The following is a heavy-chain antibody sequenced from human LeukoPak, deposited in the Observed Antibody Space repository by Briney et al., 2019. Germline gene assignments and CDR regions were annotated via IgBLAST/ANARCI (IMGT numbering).Heavy chain of an antibody. CDR3: VRDHITIFGVVTRFDY. J-gene: IGHJ4*02. Sequence: GGSLRLSCAASGFTFSSYAMSWVRQAPGKGLEWVSAISGSGYSTYYADSVKGRFTISRDNSKNTLYLQMSSLRAEDTAVYYCVRDHITIFGVVTRFDYWGQGTLVTVSS. CDR1: GFTFSSYA. D-gene: IGHD3-3*01. CDR2: ISGSGYST. V-gene: IGHV3-23*01.